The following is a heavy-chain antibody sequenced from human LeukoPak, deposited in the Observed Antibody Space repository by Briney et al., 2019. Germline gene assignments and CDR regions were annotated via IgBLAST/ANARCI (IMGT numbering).Heavy chain of an antibody. CDR2: IRSKALYGTS. V-gene: IGHV3-49*04. CDR1: GFRFGGYA. J-gene: IGHJ4*02. CDR3: VRESLRDYYFDY. Sequence: GGSLRLSCTGSGFRFGGYALSWVRQAPGKGLEWVGFIRSKALYGTSEYAASVEGRFTISRDDSNSIAYLQMNSLETEDTGVYFCVRESLRDYYFDYWGQGSLVTVSS.